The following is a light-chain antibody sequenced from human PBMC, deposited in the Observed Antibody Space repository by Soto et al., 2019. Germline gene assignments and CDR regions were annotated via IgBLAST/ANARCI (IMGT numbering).Light chain of an antibody. V-gene: IGKV4-1*01. J-gene: IGKJ1*01. CDR1: QSVLSSSNNKNY. Sequence: DIVMTQSPDSLAVSLGERATINCKSSQSVLSSSNNKNYLAWYQQKPRQPPKLLIYWASTRESGVPDRFSGSGSGTDFTLTIASLQAEDVAVYSCQQYYNVPRTFGQGTKVEIK. CDR2: WAS. CDR3: QQYYNVPRT.